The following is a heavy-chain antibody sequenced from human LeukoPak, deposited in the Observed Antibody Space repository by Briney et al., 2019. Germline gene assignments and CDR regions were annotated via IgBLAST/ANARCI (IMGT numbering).Heavy chain of an antibody. J-gene: IGHJ3*02. V-gene: IGHV4-39*01. CDR3: AGAYCGGDCYSGRAFDI. CDR2: IHYSGST. Sequence: SETLSLTCTVSGGSTRSTSDYWGWLRQPPGKGPEWIGCIHYSGSTYYNPSLKSRVTFSVDTSKNQFSLKLSSVTAADTAVYYCAGAYCGGDCYSGRAFDIWGQGTMVTVSS. D-gene: IGHD2-21*02. CDR1: GGSTRSTSDY.